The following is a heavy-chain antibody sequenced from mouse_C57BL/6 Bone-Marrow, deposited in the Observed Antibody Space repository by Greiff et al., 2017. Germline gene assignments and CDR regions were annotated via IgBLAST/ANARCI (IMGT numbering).Heavy chain of an antibody. CDR1: GYTFTSYW. J-gene: IGHJ2*01. Sequence: QVQLQQPGAELVMPGASVKLSCKASGYTFTSYWMHWVKQRPGQGLEWIGEIDPSDSYTNYNQKFKGKSTLTVDKSSSTAYMQLSSLTSEDSAVYYCARRALTGTGFDYWGQGTTLTVSS. CDR2: IDPSDSYT. CDR3: ARRALTGTGFDY. V-gene: IGHV1-69*01. D-gene: IGHD4-1*01.